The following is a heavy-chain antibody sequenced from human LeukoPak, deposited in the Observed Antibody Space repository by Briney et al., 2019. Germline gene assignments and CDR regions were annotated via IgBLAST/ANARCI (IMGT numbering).Heavy chain of an antibody. J-gene: IGHJ3*02. Sequence: SETLSLTCTVSGGSISSYYWSWIRQPPGKGLEWSGYIYYSGSTNYNPSLKSRVTISVDTSKNQFSLKLSSVTAADTAVYYCASSHLHLPYTAMVPDAFDIWGQGTMVTVSS. V-gene: IGHV4-59*01. CDR3: ASSHLHLPYTAMVPDAFDI. CDR1: GGSISSYY. CDR2: IYYSGST. D-gene: IGHD5-18*01.